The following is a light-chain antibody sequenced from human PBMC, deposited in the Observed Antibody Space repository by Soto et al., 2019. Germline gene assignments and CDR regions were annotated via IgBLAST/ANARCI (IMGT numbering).Light chain of an antibody. CDR3: QVWDSSSDHVV. J-gene: IGLJ2*01. Sequence: SYELTQPPSVSVAPGQTARITWGGNNIGSKSVHWYQQKPGQAPVLVVYDDSDRPSWIPERFAGSNSGNTATLTISRVEAGDEADYYCQVWDSSSDHVVFGGGTKLTVL. CDR2: DDS. CDR1: NIGSKS. V-gene: IGLV3-21*02.